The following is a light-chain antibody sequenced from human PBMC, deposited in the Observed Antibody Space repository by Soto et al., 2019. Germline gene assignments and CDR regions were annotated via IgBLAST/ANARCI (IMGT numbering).Light chain of an antibody. V-gene: IGLV1-44*01. CDR2: SNT. CDR1: SSNIGSHT. CDR3: AAWDDSLNGVV. J-gene: IGLJ7*01. Sequence: QSVLTQPPSASGTPGQTIAISCSGGSSNIGSHTVNWYQQLPGTAPRLLIYSNTQRPSVVPDRFSGSKSGTSASLAITGLKSEDEGDYYCAAWDDSLNGVVFGGGTQLTVL.